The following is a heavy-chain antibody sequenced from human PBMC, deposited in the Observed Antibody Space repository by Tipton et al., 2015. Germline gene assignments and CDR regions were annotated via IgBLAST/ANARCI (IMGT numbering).Heavy chain of an antibody. CDR3: ATGRSIAARPFDY. V-gene: IGHV4-4*09. CDR1: DGSISGDY. D-gene: IGHD6-6*01. J-gene: IGHJ4*02. CDR2: IYNSGST. Sequence: TLSLTCTVSDGSISGDYWNWIRQPPGKGLEWIGYIYNSGSTNYNPSPKSRVTISVDTSKNQLSLKLSSVTAADTAVYYCATGRSIAARPFDYWGQGTLVTASS.